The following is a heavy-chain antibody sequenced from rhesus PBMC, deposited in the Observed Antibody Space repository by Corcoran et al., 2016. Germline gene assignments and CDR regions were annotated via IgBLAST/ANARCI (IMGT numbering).Heavy chain of an antibody. CDR3: ARDPRGAAALF. V-gene: IGHV4S10*01. CDR2: FYGSSTST. Sequence: QVQLQESGPGVVKPSETLSLTCAVSGGSISDSYRWSWIRQPPGKGLEWIGYFYGSSTSTNYNPSLKSRVTMSKDTSKNQFSLKLSSVTAADTAVYYCARDPRGAAALFWGQGVLVTVSS. CDR1: GGSISDSYR. D-gene: IGHD6-25*01. J-gene: IGHJ4*01.